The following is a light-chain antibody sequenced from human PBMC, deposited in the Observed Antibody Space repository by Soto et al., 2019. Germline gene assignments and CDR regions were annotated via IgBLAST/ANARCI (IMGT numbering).Light chain of an antibody. V-gene: IGKV1-5*01. CDR1: QSISRR. CDR2: DVS. Sequence: DIQMTHSPSTLSASVGDRVIITCRASQSISRRLAWYQQKPGKAPRLLIYDVSTLESGVPSRFSGSGSGTEFTLTTSGLQPDDFATYYCQQYNSYSWTFGQGTKVDIK. J-gene: IGKJ1*01. CDR3: QQYNSYSWT.